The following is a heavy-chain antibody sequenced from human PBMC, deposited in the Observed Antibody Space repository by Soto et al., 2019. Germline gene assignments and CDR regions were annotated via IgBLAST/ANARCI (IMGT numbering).Heavy chain of an antibody. CDR2: IKQDGSEK. Sequence: PGGSLRLSCAASGFTFSQYWMSWVRQAPGKGLEWVANIKQDGSEKYYVDSVKGRFTISRDNAKNSLYLQMNSLRVEDTAVYYCARDYGGNPGIYWGQGTLVTVSS. J-gene: IGHJ4*02. CDR3: ARDYGGNPGIY. D-gene: IGHD4-17*01. V-gene: IGHV3-7*01. CDR1: GFTFSQYW.